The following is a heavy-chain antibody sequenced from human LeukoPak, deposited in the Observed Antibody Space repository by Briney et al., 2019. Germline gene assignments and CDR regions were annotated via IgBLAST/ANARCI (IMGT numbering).Heavy chain of an antibody. CDR1: GFIFSDSA. V-gene: IGHV3-73*01. CDR2: IRSKANSYAT. CDR3: TRALTGTAPAYDF. D-gene: IGHD1-7*01. Sequence: PGGSLKLSCAASGFIFSDSALHWVRQASGKGLEWVGRIRSKANSYATGYAASVKGRFTISRDESKNTAYLQMNSLKTEDTAVYYCTRALTGTAPAYDFWGQGTLVTVSS. J-gene: IGHJ4*02.